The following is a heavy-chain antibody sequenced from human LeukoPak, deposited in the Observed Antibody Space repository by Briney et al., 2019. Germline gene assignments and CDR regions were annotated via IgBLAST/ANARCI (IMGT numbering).Heavy chain of an antibody. J-gene: IGHJ4*02. V-gene: IGHV3-30*02. CDR1: GFTFSSYG. CDR3: AKVPLWFGAIEGDY. D-gene: IGHD3-10*01. CDR2: IRYDGSNK. Sequence: GGSLRLSCAVSGFTFSSYGMHWVRQAPGKGLEWVAFIRYDGSNKYYADSVKGRFTISRDNSKNTLYLQMNSLRAEDTAVYYCAKVPLWFGAIEGDYWGQGTLVTVSS.